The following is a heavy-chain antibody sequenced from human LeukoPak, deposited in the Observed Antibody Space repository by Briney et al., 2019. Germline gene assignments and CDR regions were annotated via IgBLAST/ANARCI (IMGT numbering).Heavy chain of an antibody. D-gene: IGHD3-3*01. V-gene: IGHV3-23*01. CDR3: AKVGSTYYDFWSGPPPNAFDI. CDR1: GFTFSSYA. J-gene: IGHJ3*02. Sequence: GGSLRLSCAASGFTFSSYAMSWVRQAPGKGLEWVSAISGSGGSTYYADSVKGRFTISRDNSKNTLYLQMNSLRAEDTAVYYCAKVGSTYYDFWSGPPPNAFDIWGQGTMVTVSS. CDR2: ISGSGGST.